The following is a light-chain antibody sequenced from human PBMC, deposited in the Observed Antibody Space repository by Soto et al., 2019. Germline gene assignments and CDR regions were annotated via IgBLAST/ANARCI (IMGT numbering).Light chain of an antibody. V-gene: IGLV1-44*01. CDR2: NYA. J-gene: IGLJ3*02. CDR1: TSNIGSNS. Sequence: QSALTQPPSASGTPGQRVTISCSGSTSNIGSNSANWYQQFPGTAPKLLIYNYAQRPSGAPDRFSGSRSGTSASLAISELQSDDEAVYYCASWDDTLNAWVFGGGTQLTVL. CDR3: ASWDDTLNAWV.